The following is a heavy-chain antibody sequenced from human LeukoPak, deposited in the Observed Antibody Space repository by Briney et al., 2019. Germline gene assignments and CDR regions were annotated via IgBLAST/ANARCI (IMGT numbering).Heavy chain of an antibody. J-gene: IGHJ5*02. V-gene: IGHV3-30*03. CDR1: GFTFSSYG. D-gene: IGHD3-10*01. CDR2: ISYDGSNK. Sequence: GGSLRLSCAASGFTFSSYGMHWVRQAPGKGLEWVAVISYDGSNKYYADSVKGRFTISRDNSKNTLYLQMNSLRAEDTAVYYCARENMVRGVIPFDPWGQGTLVTVSS. CDR3: ARENMVRGVIPFDP.